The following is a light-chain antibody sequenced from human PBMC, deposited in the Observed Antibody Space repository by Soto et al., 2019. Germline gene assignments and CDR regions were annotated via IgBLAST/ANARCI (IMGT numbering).Light chain of an antibody. V-gene: IGLV2-23*01. CDR3: CSFVGSSTVV. CDR2: EGS. J-gene: IGLJ2*01. Sequence: QSVLTQPASVSGSPGQSITISCTGTSSDVGSYNLVSWYQQHPGKAPKLMIYEGSKRPSGVSNRSSGSKSGNTASLTISGLQTEDEADYYCCSFVGSSTVVFGGGTKLTVL. CDR1: SSDVGSYNL.